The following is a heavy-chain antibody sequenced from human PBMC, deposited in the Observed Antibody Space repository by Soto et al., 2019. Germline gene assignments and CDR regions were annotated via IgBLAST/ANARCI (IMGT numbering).Heavy chain of an antibody. V-gene: IGHV1-18*01. CDR1: GYTFTTSG. D-gene: IGHD1-26*01. CDR3: ARQGSWPYYYYGLDV. J-gene: IGHJ6*02. Sequence: QVQLVQSGPEVKKPGASVKVSCEASGYTFTTSGISWVRQAPGQGLEWMGWISTYNGDTNSAQKFQGRVTMTADTSTGTAYMALMSLKSDDTAVYYCARQGSWPYYYYGLDVWGQGTTVTVSS. CDR2: ISTYNGDT.